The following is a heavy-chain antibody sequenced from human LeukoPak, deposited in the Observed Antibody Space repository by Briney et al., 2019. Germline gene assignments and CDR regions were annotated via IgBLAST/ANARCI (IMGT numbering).Heavy chain of an antibody. Sequence: GESLKISCKGSGYSFTSYWIGWVRQMPGKGLEWMGIIYPGDSDTRYSPSFQGQVTISADKSISTAYLQWSSLKASDTAMYYCARTLVPAARIDYYYYGMDVWGQGTTVTVSS. CDR3: ARTLVPAARIDYYYYGMDV. D-gene: IGHD2-2*01. CDR1: GYSFTSYW. CDR2: IYPGDSDT. J-gene: IGHJ6*02. V-gene: IGHV5-51*01.